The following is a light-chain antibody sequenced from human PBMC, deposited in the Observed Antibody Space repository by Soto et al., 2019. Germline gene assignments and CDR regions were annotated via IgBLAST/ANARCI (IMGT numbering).Light chain of an antibody. CDR2: DAS. CDR3: QQYNNWPPVT. J-gene: IGKJ4*01. V-gene: IGKV3-15*01. CDR1: QSVGSK. Sequence: EIVMTQSPATLSVSPGERATLSCRASQSVGSKLAWYQQKPGQAPRLLIYDASTRATGVPARFSGSGSGTEFPLALSSLQSEDFAVYFGQQYNNWPPVTFGAGTKVEIK.